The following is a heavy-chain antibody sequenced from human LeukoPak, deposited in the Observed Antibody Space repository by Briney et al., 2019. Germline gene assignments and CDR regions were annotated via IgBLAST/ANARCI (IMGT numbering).Heavy chain of an antibody. Sequence: GGSLRLSCAASGFTFDASAMHWVRQAPGKGLEWVSLINKDGSATYYADSVKGRFTISRDNSKNSLYLQMNSLRSEDTALYYCATWAFYHSLDVWGQGTTVTVSS. CDR3: ATWAFYHSLDV. J-gene: IGHJ6*02. D-gene: IGHD1-26*01. CDR1: GFTFDASA. V-gene: IGHV3-43*02. CDR2: INKDGSAT.